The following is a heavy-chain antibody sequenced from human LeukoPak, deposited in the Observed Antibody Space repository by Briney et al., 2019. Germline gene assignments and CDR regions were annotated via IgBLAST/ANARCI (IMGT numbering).Heavy chain of an antibody. CDR1: GGSVSSGSYY. V-gene: IGHV4-61*01. CDR3: ARETSSGCCYFDY. Sequence: SETLSLTCTVSGGSVSSGSYYWSWIRQPPGKGLEWIGYIYYSGSTNYSPSLQSRVTISVDTSKNQFSLKLSSVTAADTAVYYCARETSSGCCYFDYWGQGTLVTVSS. J-gene: IGHJ4*02. CDR2: IYYSGST. D-gene: IGHD6-19*01.